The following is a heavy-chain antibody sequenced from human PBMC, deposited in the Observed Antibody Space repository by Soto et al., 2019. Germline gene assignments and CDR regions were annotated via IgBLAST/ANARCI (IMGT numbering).Heavy chain of an antibody. V-gene: IGHV3-11*01. D-gene: IGHD6-19*01. Sequence: QVQLVESGGGLVKPGGSLRLSCAASGFTFSDFYMSWIRQAPGKGLEWISYISSSGTVTYYADSVKGRFTISRDNAKNSLYLLINSLRVGDTAVYFCARGVAVPGASWFDPWCQGTLVTVSS. CDR1: GFTFSDFY. CDR3: ARGVAVPGASWFDP. CDR2: ISSSGTVT. J-gene: IGHJ5*02.